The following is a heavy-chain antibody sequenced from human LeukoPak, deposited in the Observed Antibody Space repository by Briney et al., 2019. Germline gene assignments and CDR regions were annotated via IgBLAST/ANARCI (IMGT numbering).Heavy chain of an antibody. CDR1: GFTFSSYA. D-gene: IGHD5/OR15-5a*01. V-gene: IGHV3-30-3*01. J-gene: IGHJ6*02. CDR2: ISYDGSNK. Sequence: PGGSLRLSCAGPGFTFSSYAMHWVRLTPGKGLEWVAVISYDGSNKYYADSVKRRFTISRDNSKNTLYLQMNSLRAEDTAVYYCARDVSTVYYYYGMDVWGQGTTVTVSS. CDR3: ARDVSTVYYYYGMDV.